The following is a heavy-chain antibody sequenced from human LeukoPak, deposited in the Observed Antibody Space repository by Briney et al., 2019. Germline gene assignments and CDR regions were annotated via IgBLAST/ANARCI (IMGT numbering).Heavy chain of an antibody. Sequence: SETLSLTCTVSGGSISSSSYYWGWIRQPPGKGLEWIGSIYYSGSTYYNPSLKSRVTISVDTSKNQFSLKLSSVTAADTAVYYCARQREYYGSGRGYSDYWGQGTLVTVSS. D-gene: IGHD3-10*01. CDR3: ARQREYYGSGRGYSDY. CDR1: GGSISSSSYY. CDR2: IYYSGST. J-gene: IGHJ4*02. V-gene: IGHV4-39*01.